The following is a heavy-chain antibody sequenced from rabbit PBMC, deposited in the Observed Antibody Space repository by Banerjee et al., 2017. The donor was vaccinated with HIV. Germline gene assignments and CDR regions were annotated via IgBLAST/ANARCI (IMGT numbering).Heavy chain of an antibody. J-gene: IGHJ3*01. Sequence: QSLEESGGDLVKPGASLTLTCTASGFSFSSSYYMCWVRQAPGKGLEWIACIYAGSSGSTYYASWAKGRFTISKTSSTTVTLQMTSLTAADTATYFCARDYINSGGAFFVLWGQGTLVTVS. D-gene: IGHD1-1*01. CDR1: GFSFSSSYY. CDR2: IYAGSSGST. V-gene: IGHV1S40*01. CDR3: ARDYINSGGAFFVL.